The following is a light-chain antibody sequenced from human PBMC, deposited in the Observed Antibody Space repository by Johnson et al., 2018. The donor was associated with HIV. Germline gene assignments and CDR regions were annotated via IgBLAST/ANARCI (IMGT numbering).Light chain of an antibody. V-gene: IGLV1-51*01. CDR3: GAWDSGLTAHFV. CDR1: NSNIGSNS. J-gene: IGLJ1*01. Sequence: QSVLTQPPSVSAAPGQRVTISCSGNNSNIGSNSVSWYQDVPGTAPKLLLYENNKRPSGITDRFSASKSGTSATLDITGLQTGDEADYYSGAWDSGLTAHFVFGTGTKITVL. CDR2: ENN.